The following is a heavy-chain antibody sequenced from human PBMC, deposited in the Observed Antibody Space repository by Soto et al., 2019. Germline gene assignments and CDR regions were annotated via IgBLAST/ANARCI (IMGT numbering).Heavy chain of an antibody. CDR3: ARDQSGYSYPFDY. CDR1: GFTFSSYV. CDR2: IWYDGSNK. V-gene: IGHV3-33*01. D-gene: IGHD5-18*01. J-gene: IGHJ4*02. Sequence: GGSLRLSCAASGFTFSSYVMHWVRQAPGKGLEWVAVIWYDGSNKYYADSVKGRFTISRDNSKNTLYLQMNSLRAEDTAVYYCARDQSGYSYPFDYWGQGTLVTVSS.